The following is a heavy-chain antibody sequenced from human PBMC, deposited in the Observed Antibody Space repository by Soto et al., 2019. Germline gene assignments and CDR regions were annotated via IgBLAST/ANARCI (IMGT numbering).Heavy chain of an antibody. J-gene: IGHJ6*02. Sequence: LEISCNGSGYSFTSYWISWVREIPGKGLEWMGRIDPSDSYTNYSPSFQGHVTISADKSISTAYLQWSSLKASDTAMYYCARHQWELLHDYYYYGMDVCGQGTTVTVSS. D-gene: IGHD1-26*01. CDR1: GYSFTSYW. CDR3: ARHQWELLHDYYYYGMDV. CDR2: IDPSDSYT. V-gene: IGHV5-10-1*01.